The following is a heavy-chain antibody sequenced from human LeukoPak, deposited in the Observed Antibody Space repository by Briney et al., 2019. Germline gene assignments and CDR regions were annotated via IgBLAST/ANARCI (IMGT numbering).Heavy chain of an antibody. D-gene: IGHD3-22*01. Sequence: PSGTLSLTCAVSGGSISSSNWWSWVRPPPGKGLEWIGEIYHSGSTNYNPSLKSRVTISVDKPKNQFSLKLSSVTAADTAVYYCARDRYYDSSGGFDYWGQGTLVTVSS. CDR3: ARDRYYDSSGGFDY. V-gene: IGHV4-4*02. CDR1: GGSISSSNW. CDR2: IYHSGST. J-gene: IGHJ4*02.